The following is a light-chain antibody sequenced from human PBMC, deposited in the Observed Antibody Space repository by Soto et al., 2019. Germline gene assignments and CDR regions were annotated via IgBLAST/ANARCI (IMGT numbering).Light chain of an antibody. V-gene: IGLV2-14*01. CDR3: SSYTTNITPVV. CDR1: SGDIGGYNY. CDR2: EVT. Sequence: QSALTQPASVSGSPGQSITISCTGTSGDIGGYNYVSWYQQHPGKAPKLLISEVTNRPSGVSNRFSGSKSGNTASLTISRLQAEDEADYYCSSYTTNITPVVFGGGTKVTVL. J-gene: IGLJ2*01.